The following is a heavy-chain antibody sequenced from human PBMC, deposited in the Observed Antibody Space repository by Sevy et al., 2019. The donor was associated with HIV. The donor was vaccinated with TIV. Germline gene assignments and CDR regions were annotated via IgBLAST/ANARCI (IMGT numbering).Heavy chain of an antibody. V-gene: IGHV1-8*01. D-gene: IGHD3-22*01. CDR3: ARGPITMIVVDAFDI. Sequence: ASVKVSCKASGYTFTSYDINWVRQATGQGLEWMGWMNPNSGNTGYAQKFQGRVTMTRNTSISTAYMELSSLRSEDTAVYYFARGPITMIVVDAFDIWGQGTMVTVSS. CDR1: GYTFTSYD. CDR2: MNPNSGNT. J-gene: IGHJ3*02.